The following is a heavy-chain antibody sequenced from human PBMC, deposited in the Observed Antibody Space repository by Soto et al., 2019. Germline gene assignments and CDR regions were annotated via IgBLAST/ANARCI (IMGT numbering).Heavy chain of an antibody. V-gene: IGHV1-69*13. CDR2: IIPIFGTA. CDR1: GGTFSSYA. CDR3: AREDSSMTTVVTTD. J-gene: IGHJ4*02. Sequence: SVKVSCKACGGTFSSYAISWVRQAPGQGLEWMGGIIPIFGTANYAQKFQGRVTITADESKSTAYMELSSLRSEDTAVYYCAREDSSMTTVVTTDWGQGTLVTVSS. D-gene: IGHD4-17*01.